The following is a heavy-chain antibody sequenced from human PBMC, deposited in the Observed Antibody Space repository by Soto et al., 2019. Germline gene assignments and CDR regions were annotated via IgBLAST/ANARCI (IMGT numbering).Heavy chain of an antibody. V-gene: IGHV3-23*01. CDR3: AKGSSAVRPYYFDY. Sequence: GGSLRLSCEASGFIFNNYAMSWVRQAPGKGLEWVSAISGSGASTYHADSVKGRFTISRDNSRNTLHLQMSSLRAEDTAVYYCAKGSSAVRPYYFDYWGQGALVTVSS. CDR2: ISGSGAST. CDR1: GFIFNNYA. D-gene: IGHD2-2*01. J-gene: IGHJ4*02.